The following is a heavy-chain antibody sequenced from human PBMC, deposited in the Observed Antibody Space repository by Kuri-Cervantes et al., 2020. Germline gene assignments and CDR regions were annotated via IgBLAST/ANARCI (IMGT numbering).Heavy chain of an antibody. D-gene: IGHD3-16*01. V-gene: IGHV4-39*07. Sequence: GSLRLSCTVSGGSISSSSYYWGWIRQPPGKGLEWIGEINHSGSTNYNPSLKSRVTISVDTSKNQFSLKLSSVTAADTAVYYCARGRGKGRGGQYYMDVWGKGTTVTVSS. CDR2: INHSGST. CDR1: GGSISSSSYY. J-gene: IGHJ6*03. CDR3: ARGRGKGRGGQYYMDV.